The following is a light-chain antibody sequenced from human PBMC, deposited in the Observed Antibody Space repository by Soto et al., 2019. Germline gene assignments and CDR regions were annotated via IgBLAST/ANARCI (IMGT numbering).Light chain of an antibody. CDR3: CSYTSLSTVV. CDR1: SSDVGGYNH. Sequence: QSALTQPTSVSGSPGQSITISCTGTSSDVGGYNHVSWYQHSPGKAPKIILFAVSDRPSGVSHRFSGSKSGNTASLTISGLQAEDEADYYCCSYTSLSTVVFGGGTKLTVL. V-gene: IGLV2-14*01. J-gene: IGLJ2*01. CDR2: AVS.